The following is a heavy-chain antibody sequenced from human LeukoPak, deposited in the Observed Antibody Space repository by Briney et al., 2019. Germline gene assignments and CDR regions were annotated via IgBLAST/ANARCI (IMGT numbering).Heavy chain of an antibody. CDR1: GGSISSGDYY. J-gene: IGHJ6*03. V-gene: IGHV4-30-4*08. Sequence: PSQTLSLTCTVSGGSISSGDYYWSWIRQPPGKGLEWIGYIYYSGSTYYNPSLKSRVTISVDTSKNQFSLKLSSVTAADTAVYYCARGRGLRFLEWEGYYYMDVWGKGTTVTVSS. CDR3: ARGRGLRFLEWEGYYYMDV. CDR2: IYYSGST. D-gene: IGHD3-3*01.